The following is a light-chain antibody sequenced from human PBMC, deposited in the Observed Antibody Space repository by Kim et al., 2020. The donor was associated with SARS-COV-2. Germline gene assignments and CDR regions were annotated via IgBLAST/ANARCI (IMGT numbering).Light chain of an antibody. J-gene: IGLJ3*02. Sequence: PGGTVNLTCASSTGAGTSGCYPNWFQQRPGQVPRTLIYRTSNKHSWTPARFSGSLLGGTAALTLSGVQPEDEAEYYCLLYCGSTWVFGGGTQLTVL. CDR3: LLYCGSTWV. CDR1: TGAGTSGCY. V-gene: IGLV7-43*01. CDR2: RTS.